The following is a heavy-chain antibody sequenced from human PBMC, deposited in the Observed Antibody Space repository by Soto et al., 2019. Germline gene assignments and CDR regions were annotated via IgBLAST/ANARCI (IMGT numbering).Heavy chain of an antibody. V-gene: IGHV4-59*01. CDR3: ARSDGRY. CDR1: GGSISSYY. CDR2: IYYSGRT. J-gene: IGHJ4*02. Sequence: QVQLQESGPGLVKPSETLSLTCTVSGGSISSYYWRWIRQPPGKGLEWIGYIYYSGRTNYNPSLKSRVTLSVDTSKNQCSLKLSSVTAADTAVYYCARSDGRYWGQGTLVTVSS.